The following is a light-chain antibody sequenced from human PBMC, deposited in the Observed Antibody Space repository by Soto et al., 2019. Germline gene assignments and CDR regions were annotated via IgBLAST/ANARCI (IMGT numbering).Light chain of an antibody. CDR2: GAS. CDR3: QQYNNWPPPIT. CDR1: QSVSSN. Sequence: DIVVTQSRATLSVSPGERATLSCRASQSVSSNLAWYQQKPGQAPRLLIYGASTRATDIPARFSGSGSGTEFTLTISSLQSEDFAVYYCQQYNNWPPPITFGQGTRLEIK. V-gene: IGKV3-15*01. J-gene: IGKJ5*01.